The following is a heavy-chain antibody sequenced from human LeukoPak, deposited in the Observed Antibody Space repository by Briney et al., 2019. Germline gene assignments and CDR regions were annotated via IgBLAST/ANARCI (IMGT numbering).Heavy chain of an antibody. V-gene: IGHV4-4*07. D-gene: IGHD3-10*01. CDR3: ARALYGSGSYYIYYYYYYGMDV. CDR2: IYTSGST. Sequence: PSETLSLTCTVSGGSISSYYWSWIRQPAGKGLEWIGRIYTSGSTNYNPSLKSRVTMSVDTSKNQFSLKLSSVTAADTAVYYCARALYGSGSYYIYYYYYYGMDVWGQGTTVTVSS. J-gene: IGHJ6*02. CDR1: GGSISSYY.